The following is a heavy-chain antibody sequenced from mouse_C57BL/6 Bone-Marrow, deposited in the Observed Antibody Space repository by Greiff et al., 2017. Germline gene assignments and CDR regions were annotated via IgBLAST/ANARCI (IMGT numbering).Heavy chain of an antibody. CDR1: GYTFTSYW. CDR2: INPSSGYT. D-gene: IGHD2-1*01. CDR3: ATGGNYAWFAY. V-gene: IGHV1-7*01. Sequence: QVQLQQSGAELATPGASVTLSCKASGYTFTSYWMHWVKQRPGQGLEWLGYINPSSGYTKYNQKFKDKATLTADKSSSTAYMQLSSLTYEDSAVYYCATGGNYAWFAYWGQGTLVTVSA. J-gene: IGHJ3*01.